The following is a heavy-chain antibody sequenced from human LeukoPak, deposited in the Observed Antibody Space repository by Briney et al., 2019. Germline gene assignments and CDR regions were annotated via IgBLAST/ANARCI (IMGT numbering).Heavy chain of an antibody. CDR2: ISYDSAIK. CDR1: GFTFSRDS. J-gene: IGHJ4*02. Sequence: GGSLRLSCAASGFTFSRDSMNWVRQAPGKGLEWLSYISYDSAIKYYADSVRGRFTISRDNAKNSLSLQMHSLRAEDTAVYYCVRDNPRCCGVVPVNIDDFWGQGTLVTVSS. CDR3: VRDNPRCCGVVPVNIDDF. V-gene: IGHV3-48*01. D-gene: IGHD2-15*01.